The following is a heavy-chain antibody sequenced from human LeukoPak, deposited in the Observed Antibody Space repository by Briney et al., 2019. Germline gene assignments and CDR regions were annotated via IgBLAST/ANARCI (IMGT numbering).Heavy chain of an antibody. Sequence: GGSLRLSCAASGFTFRSYSMNWVRQAPGKGLEWVSYINSGSTTIFYADSVKGRFTISRDNAKYSLYLQMNSLRAEDTAVYYCAREPPYNSDAFDIWGQGTMVTVSS. D-gene: IGHD5-24*01. J-gene: IGHJ3*02. CDR1: GFTFRSYS. CDR2: INSGSTTI. V-gene: IGHV3-48*01. CDR3: AREPPYNSDAFDI.